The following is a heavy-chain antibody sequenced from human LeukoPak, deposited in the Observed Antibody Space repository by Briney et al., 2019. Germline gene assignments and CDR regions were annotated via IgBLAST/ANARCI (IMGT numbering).Heavy chain of an antibody. J-gene: IGHJ5*02. V-gene: IGHV3-23*01. D-gene: IGHD6-19*01. CDR3: AAKQWLVRGWFDP. CDR2: ISVSGGNT. CDR1: GFTSIAYA. Sequence: GGSLRLSCVGSGFTSIAYALTWARQAPGKGLEWVSSISVSGGNTYYADSVKGRFTISRDNSKNTLYLQMNSLTAEDTALYYCAAKQWLVRGWFDPWGQGTLVTVSS.